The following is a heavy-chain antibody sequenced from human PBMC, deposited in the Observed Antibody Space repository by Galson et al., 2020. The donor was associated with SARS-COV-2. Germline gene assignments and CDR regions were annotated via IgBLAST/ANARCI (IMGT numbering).Heavy chain of an antibody. CDR2: IYYSGST. Sequence: SETLSLTCTVSGGSISSSSYYWGWIRQPPGKGLEWIGSIYYSGSTYYNPSLKSRVTISVDTSKNQFSLKLSSVTAADTAVYYCARGLDYYDSSGHFDYWGQGTLVTVSS. J-gene: IGHJ4*02. D-gene: IGHD3-22*01. CDR3: ARGLDYYDSSGHFDY. V-gene: IGHV4-39*07. CDR1: GGSISSSSYY.